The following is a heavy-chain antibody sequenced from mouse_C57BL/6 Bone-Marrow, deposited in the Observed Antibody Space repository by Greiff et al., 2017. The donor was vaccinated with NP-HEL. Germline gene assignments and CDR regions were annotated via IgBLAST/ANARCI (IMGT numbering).Heavy chain of an antibody. CDR2: INPGSGGT. CDR3: ARLGDGYPFAY. D-gene: IGHD2-3*01. Sequence: QVQLQQSGAELVRPGTSVKVSCKASGYAFTNYLIEWVKQRPGQGLEWIGVINPGSGGTNYNEKFKGKATLTVDKSSSTAYMELRSLTSEDTAVYYCARLGDGYPFAYWGQGTLVTVSA. J-gene: IGHJ3*01. CDR1: GYAFTNYL. V-gene: IGHV1-54*01.